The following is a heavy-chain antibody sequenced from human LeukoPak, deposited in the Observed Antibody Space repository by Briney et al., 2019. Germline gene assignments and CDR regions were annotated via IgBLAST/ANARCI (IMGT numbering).Heavy chain of an antibody. D-gene: IGHD5-18*01. V-gene: IGHV3-9*01. Sequence: GGSLRLSCAASGFTFYDYAMHWVRQAPGKGLEWVSGISWNSGSIGYADSVKGRFTISRDNAKNSLYLQMNSLRAEDTALYYCAKDIRGYSYGYDYWGQGTLVTVSS. J-gene: IGHJ4*02. CDR2: ISWNSGSI. CDR3: AKDIRGYSYGYDY. CDR1: GFTFYDYA.